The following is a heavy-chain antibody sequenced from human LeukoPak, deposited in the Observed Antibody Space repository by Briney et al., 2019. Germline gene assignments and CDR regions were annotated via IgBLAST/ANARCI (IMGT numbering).Heavy chain of an antibody. CDR3: ARFMDV. CDR2: INPNTGGT. V-gene: IGHV1-2*02. Sequence: ASVKVSCKASGYTFTGYYMHWVRQAPGQGLEWLGWINPNTGGTKYSQKFQGRVTMTRDTSISTAYMDLSRLTSDDTAVYYCARFMDVWGKGTTVTISS. CDR1: GYTFTGYY. J-gene: IGHJ6*03.